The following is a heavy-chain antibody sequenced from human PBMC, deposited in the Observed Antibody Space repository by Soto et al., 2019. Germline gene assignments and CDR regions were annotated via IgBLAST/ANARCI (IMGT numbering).Heavy chain of an antibody. CDR3: AAMVRGVIYGMDV. CDR1: GYTFTGYY. Sequence: GASVKVSCKASGYTFTGYYMHWVRQAPGQGLEWMGWINPNSGGTNYAQKFQGRVTMTRDASISTAYMELSRLRSDDTAVYYCAAMVRGVIYGMDVWGQGTTVTVSS. CDR2: INPNSGGT. D-gene: IGHD3-10*01. J-gene: IGHJ6*02. V-gene: IGHV1-2*02.